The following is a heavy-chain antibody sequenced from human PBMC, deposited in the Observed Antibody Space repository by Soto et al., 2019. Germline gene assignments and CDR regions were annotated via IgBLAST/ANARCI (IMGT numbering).Heavy chain of an antibody. CDR3: ARAGGLGEVAVDY. V-gene: IGHV4-30-2*01. D-gene: IGHD6-19*01. Sequence: QLQLQESGSGLVKPSQTLSLTCAVSGGSISSGGYSWSWIRQPPGKGLEWIGYIYHSGSTYYNPSRKSRVTISVDRSKNQFSLKLSSVTAADTAVYYCARAGGLGEVAVDYWGQGTLVTVSS. J-gene: IGHJ4*02. CDR1: GGSISSGGYS. CDR2: IYHSGST.